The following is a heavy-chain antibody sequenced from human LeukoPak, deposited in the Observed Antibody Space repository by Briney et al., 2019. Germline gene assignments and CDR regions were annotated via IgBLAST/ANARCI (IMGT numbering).Heavy chain of an antibody. Sequence: PGGSLRLSCAASGFSFTDYYMNWIRQSPGKGLEWVSHITKKTAIEYADSVKGRFTISRDNANNLLLLQMDSLRPEDTGVYYCARGTYYSGSGPGNWFDPWGHGTLVTVSS. CDR1: GFSFTDYY. CDR3: ARGTYYSGSGPGNWFDP. J-gene: IGHJ5*02. D-gene: IGHD3-10*01. V-gene: IGHV3-11*01. CDR2: ITKKTAI.